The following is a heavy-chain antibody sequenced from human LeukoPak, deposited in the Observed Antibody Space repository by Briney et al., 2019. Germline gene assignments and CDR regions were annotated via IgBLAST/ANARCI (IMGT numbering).Heavy chain of an antibody. CDR1: GYTFTSYY. D-gene: IGHD5-18*01. V-gene: IGHV1-46*01. CDR2: INPSGGST. J-gene: IGHJ4*02. Sequence: ASVKVSCKASGYTFTSYYMHRVRQAPGQGLEWMGIINPSGGSTSYAQKFQGRVTITADESTSTAYMELSSLRSEDTAVYYCARDPRGSYGPFDYWGQGTLVTVSS. CDR3: ARDPRGSYGPFDY.